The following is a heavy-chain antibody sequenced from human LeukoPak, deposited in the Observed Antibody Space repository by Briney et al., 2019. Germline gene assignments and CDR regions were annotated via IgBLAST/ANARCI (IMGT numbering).Heavy chain of an antibody. J-gene: IGHJ6*02. CDR3: ARDRRVLRSLEWAPSYGMDV. V-gene: IGHV4-59*01. Sequence: SETLSLTCTVSGGSISSYYWSWIRQPPGKGLEWIGYIYYSGSTNYNPSLKSRVTISVDTSKNQFSLKLSSVTAADTAVYYCARDRRVLRSLEWAPSYGMDVWGQGTTVTVSS. CDR2: IYYSGST. CDR1: GGSISSYY. D-gene: IGHD3-3*01.